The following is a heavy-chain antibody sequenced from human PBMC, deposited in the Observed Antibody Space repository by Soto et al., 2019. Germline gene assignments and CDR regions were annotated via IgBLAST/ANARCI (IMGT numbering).Heavy chain of an antibody. Sequence: QVQLQESGPGLVKPSETLSLICTVSGGSVSGDKNYWSWIRQSPGKGLEWIGYISYSWATNYNSSLKSRPTISVDRSKNQFALKLSSVPASDTALYYCATSPRFAFDFWGQGTTVIVSS. V-gene: IGHV4-61*01. CDR1: GGSVSGDKNY. J-gene: IGHJ3*01. CDR2: ISYSWAT. D-gene: IGHD3-16*01. CDR3: ATSPRFAFDF.